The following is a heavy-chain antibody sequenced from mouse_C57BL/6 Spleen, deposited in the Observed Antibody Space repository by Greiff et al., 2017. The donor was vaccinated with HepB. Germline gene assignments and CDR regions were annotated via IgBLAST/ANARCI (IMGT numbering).Heavy chain of an antibody. V-gene: IGHV5-4*03. J-gene: IGHJ3*01. CDR1: GFTFSSYA. CDR3: ARALYYGSSYGFAY. CDR2: ISDGGSYT. Sequence: EVMLVESGGGLVKPGGSLKLSCAASGFTFSSYAMSWVRQTPEKRLEWVATISDGGSYTYYPDNVKGRFTISRDNAKNNLYLQMSHLKSEDTAMYYCARALYYGSSYGFAYWGQGTLVTVSA. D-gene: IGHD1-1*01.